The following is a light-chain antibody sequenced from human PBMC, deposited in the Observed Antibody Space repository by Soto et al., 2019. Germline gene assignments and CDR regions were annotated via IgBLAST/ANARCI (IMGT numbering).Light chain of an antibody. Sequence: EIVLTQSPGTLSLSPGERATLSCRASQSVSSTHLAWYQQKPGQAPRLLIYGASSRATGIPDRFSGSGSGTDFTLTISRLEPEDFAVYYCQQFDTSPLFTFGPGTKVDIK. CDR2: GAS. CDR3: QQFDTSPLFT. V-gene: IGKV3-20*01. J-gene: IGKJ3*01. CDR1: QSVSSTH.